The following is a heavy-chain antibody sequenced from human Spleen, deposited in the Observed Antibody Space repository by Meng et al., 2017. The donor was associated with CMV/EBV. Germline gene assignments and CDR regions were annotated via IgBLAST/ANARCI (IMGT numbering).Heavy chain of an antibody. CDR1: GGSISSSSYY. CDR2: INHSGST. CDR3: ARIRKARIVGATLAFDI. J-gene: IGHJ3*02. V-gene: IGHV4-39*07. Sequence: GSLRLSCTVSGGSISSSSYYWGWIRQPPGKGLEWIGEINHSGSTNYNPSLKSRVTISVDTSKNQFSLKLSSVTAADTAVYYCARIRKARIVGATLAFDIWGQGTMVTVSS. D-gene: IGHD1-26*01.